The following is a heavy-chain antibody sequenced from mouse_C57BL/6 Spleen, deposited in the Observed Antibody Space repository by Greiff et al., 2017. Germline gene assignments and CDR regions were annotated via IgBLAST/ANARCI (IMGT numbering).Heavy chain of an antibody. CDR3: ARGGRYGKYSTWTWLAY. Sequence: QVQLQQPVAELVKPGASVKLSCKASGYTFTSYSMQWVKQRPGQGLEWIGEIDPSDSYTNYNQKFKGKATLTVDTSSSTAYMQLSSLTSEDSAVSYCARGGRYGKYSTWTWLAYWGQGTPVTVSA. V-gene: IGHV1-50*01. D-gene: IGHD2-10*02. CDR2: IDPSDSYT. J-gene: IGHJ3*01. CDR1: GYTFTSYS.